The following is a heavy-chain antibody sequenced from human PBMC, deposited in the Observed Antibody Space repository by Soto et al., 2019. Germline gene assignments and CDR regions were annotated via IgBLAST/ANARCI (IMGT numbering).Heavy chain of an antibody. CDR1: GGSVSSSIYY. Sequence: SETLSLTCTVSGGSVSSSIYYWSWIRQSPGKGLEWIGYIYYSGSTNYNPSLKSRVTISVDTSKNQFSLKLSSVTAADTAVYYCARAYGGYADYWGQGALVTVSS. J-gene: IGHJ4*02. V-gene: IGHV4-61*01. CDR3: ARAYGGYADY. CDR2: IYYSGST. D-gene: IGHD5-12*01.